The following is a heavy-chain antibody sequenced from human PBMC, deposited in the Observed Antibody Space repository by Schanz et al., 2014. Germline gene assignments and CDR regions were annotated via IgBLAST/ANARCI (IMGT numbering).Heavy chain of an antibody. CDR2: IYYSGTP. J-gene: IGHJ6*02. Sequence: QVQLQESGPGLVKPSESLSLTCTVSGGSLTLYHWGWIRQPPGKGLEWIGSIYYSGTPNYNPSLKGRVTIAVDTSKTQFSLRLSSVTAADTAVYYCVGKSLTSWKNSYYALDVWGQGTTVTVS. V-gene: IGHV4-59*01. CDR3: VGKSLTSWKNSYYALDV. D-gene: IGHD2-2*01. CDR1: GGSLTLYH.